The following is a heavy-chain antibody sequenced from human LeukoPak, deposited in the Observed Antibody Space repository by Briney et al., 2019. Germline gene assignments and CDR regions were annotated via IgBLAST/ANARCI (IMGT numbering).Heavy chain of an antibody. D-gene: IGHD6-19*01. CDR3: AKGYSGGWSYFDD. CDR2: ITWNSGII. V-gene: IGHV3-9*01. CDR1: GFIFDNYA. J-gene: IGHJ4*02. Sequence: PGGSLRLSCATSGFIFDNYAMHWVRQVPGKGLEWVPGITWNSGIIDYADSVKGRFTISRNNANNSLSLHMKSLGAEDTAVYYCAKGYSGGWSYFDDWGQGILVTVSS.